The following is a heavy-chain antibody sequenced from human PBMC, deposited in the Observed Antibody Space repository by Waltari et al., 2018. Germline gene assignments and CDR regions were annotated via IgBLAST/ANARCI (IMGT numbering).Heavy chain of an antibody. CDR1: NGSISTNTYY. J-gene: IGHJ4*02. CDR3: AGRPLYTVVWHGFDY. Sequence: QLQLQESGPGLVKPSETLSLPGNVSNGSISTNTYYWAWIRQPPGKGLEWIGRSVYTGNVYYNPSIKSRVNRAVDTSRNQFYRKLRSVTAADTAVYYCAGRPLYTVVWHGFDYWGRGALVTVSS. V-gene: IGHV4-39*07. CDR2: SVYTGNV. D-gene: IGHD2-2*02.